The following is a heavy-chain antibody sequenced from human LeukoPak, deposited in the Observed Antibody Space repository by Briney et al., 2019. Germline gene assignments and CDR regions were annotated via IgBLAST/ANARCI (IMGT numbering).Heavy chain of an antibody. Sequence: GGSLRLSCAASGFTVSSNYMSWVRQAPGKGLEWVSVIYSGGSTYYADSVKGRFTISRDNSKNTLYLQMNSLRAEDTAVYYCARDVVPGYQYSGYDPYYYYGMDVWGQGTTVTVSS. D-gene: IGHD5-12*01. CDR1: GFTVSSNY. CDR2: IYSGGST. V-gene: IGHV3-66*01. CDR3: ARDVVPGYQYSGYDPYYYYGMDV. J-gene: IGHJ6*02.